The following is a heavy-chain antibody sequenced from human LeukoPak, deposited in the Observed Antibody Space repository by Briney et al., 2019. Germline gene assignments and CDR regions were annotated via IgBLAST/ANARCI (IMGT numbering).Heavy chain of an antibody. V-gene: IGHV1-2*05. J-gene: IGHJ3*02. CDR1: GYTFSAYY. Sequence: ASVKVSCKASGYTFSAYYIHWVRQAPGQGLEWMGRINPNSGGTSYAQKFQGRVTMTRDTSISTAYMELSRLRSDYTVAYYCAIAGGGSDAFDIWGQGTMVTVSS. CDR2: INPNSGGT. D-gene: IGHD2-15*01. CDR3: AIAGGGSDAFDI.